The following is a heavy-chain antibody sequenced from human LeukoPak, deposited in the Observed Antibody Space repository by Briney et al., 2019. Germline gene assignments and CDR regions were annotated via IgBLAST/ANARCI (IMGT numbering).Heavy chain of an antibody. Sequence: ASETLSLTCAVSGYSISSGYYWGWIRQPPGKGLEWIGSIYHSGSTYYNPSLKNRVTISVDTSKNQFSLKLSSVTAADTAVYYCARWTGTTDAFDIWGQGTTVTVSS. CDR1: GYSISSGYY. CDR2: IYHSGST. J-gene: IGHJ3*02. D-gene: IGHD1-7*01. CDR3: ARWTGTTDAFDI. V-gene: IGHV4-38-2*01.